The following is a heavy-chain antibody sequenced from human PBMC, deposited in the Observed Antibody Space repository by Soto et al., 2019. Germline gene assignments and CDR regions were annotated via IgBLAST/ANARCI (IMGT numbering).Heavy chain of an antibody. J-gene: IGHJ3*02. CDR1: GGSFSGYY. CDR3: ARGPGGVIVNGARGMPHSDAFDI. Sequence: SETLSLTCAVYGGSFSGYYWSWIRQPPGKGLEWIGEINHSGSTNYNPSLKSRVTISVDTSKNQFSLKLSSVTAADTAVYYCARGPGGVIVNGARGMPHSDAFDIWGQGTMVTVSS. D-gene: IGHD3-16*02. V-gene: IGHV4-34*01. CDR2: INHSGST.